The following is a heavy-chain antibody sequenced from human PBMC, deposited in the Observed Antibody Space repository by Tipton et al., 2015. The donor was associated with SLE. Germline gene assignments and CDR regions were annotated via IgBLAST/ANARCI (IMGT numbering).Heavy chain of an antibody. CDR1: GGSISFDY. J-gene: IGHJ4*02. CDR3: ARRIVAGGYGYYFDY. V-gene: IGHV4-59*12. Sequence: TLSLTCTVSGGSISFDYWNWIRQPPGKGLEWIGYIHYSGTTHDNPSLKSRVTMSVDMSKNQFSLRLTSVTAADTAVYYCARRIVAGGYGYYFDYWGQGRLVTVSS. CDR2: IHYSGTT. D-gene: IGHD6-13*01.